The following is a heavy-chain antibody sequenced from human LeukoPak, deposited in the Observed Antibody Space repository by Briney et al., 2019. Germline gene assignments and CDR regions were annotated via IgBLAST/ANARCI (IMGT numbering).Heavy chain of an antibody. CDR1: GYTFTIYD. CDR3: AREGAAAGRYFDY. Sequence: GASVTVSCKASGYTFTIYDISWVRQATGQGLEWMGWTNPNTGNTGYAQKFQGRVTITRNTSISTAYMELSSLRSEDTAVYYCAREGAAAGRYFDYWGQGTLVTVSS. J-gene: IGHJ4*02. CDR2: TNPNTGNT. D-gene: IGHD6-13*01. V-gene: IGHV1-8*03.